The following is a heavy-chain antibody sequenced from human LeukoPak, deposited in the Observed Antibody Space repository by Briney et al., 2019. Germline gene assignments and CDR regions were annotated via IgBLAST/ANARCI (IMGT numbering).Heavy chain of an antibody. CDR3: AKDFVRYNIQFDY. CDR1: GLSFSFYA. V-gene: IGHV3-23*01. Sequence: GGSLRLSCAASGLSFSFYAMSWVRQAPGKGLEWVSSISGGGAGTYYADSVRGRFTISRDNSKNTLYLQMDSLRAEDTALYYCAKDFVRYNIQFDYWGQGALVTVSS. D-gene: IGHD1-1*01. J-gene: IGHJ4*02. CDR2: ISGGGAGT.